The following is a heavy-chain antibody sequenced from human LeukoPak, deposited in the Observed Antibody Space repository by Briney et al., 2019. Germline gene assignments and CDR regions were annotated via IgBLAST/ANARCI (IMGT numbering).Heavy chain of an antibody. V-gene: IGHV4-39*07. D-gene: IGHD3-22*01. J-gene: IGHJ1*01. CDR2: IYYSGST. CDR1: GGSLSTSSYY. Sequence: PSETLSLTCTVSGGSLSTSSYYWGWIRQPPGKGLEWIGSIYYSGSTYYNPSLKSRVTISVDTSKDQFSLKLNSVTAADTAVYYCARGYYGAPDYFQHWGQGTLVIVSS. CDR3: ARGYYGAPDYFQH.